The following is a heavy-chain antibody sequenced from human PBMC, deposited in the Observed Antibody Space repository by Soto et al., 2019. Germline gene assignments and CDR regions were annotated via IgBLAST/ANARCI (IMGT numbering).Heavy chain of an antibody. J-gene: IGHJ6*03. CDR3: AKDDTILLWFGELSHYYMDV. CDR2: ISGSGGST. D-gene: IGHD3-10*01. V-gene: IGHV3-23*01. Sequence: GGSLRLSCAASGFTFSSYAMSWVRQAPGKGLEWVSAISGSGGSTYYADSVKGRFTISRDNSKNTLYLQMNSLRAEDTAVYYCAKDDTILLWFGELSHYYMDVWGKGTTVTVSS. CDR1: GFTFSSYA.